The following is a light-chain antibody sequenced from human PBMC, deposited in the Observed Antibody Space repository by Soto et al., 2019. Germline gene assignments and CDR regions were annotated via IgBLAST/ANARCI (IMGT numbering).Light chain of an antibody. CDR2: GAS. J-gene: IGKJ1*01. CDR3: LQDINYPWT. V-gene: IGKV1-6*01. Sequence: AIQMTQSPSSLSASVGDRVTISCRASQGIGNALGWYQQKPGKPPKVLIYGASNLRSGVPPRFSGSGSGTDFTLAIRSMQTEDYANYYCLQDINYPWTFGQGTKVDIK. CDR1: QGIGNA.